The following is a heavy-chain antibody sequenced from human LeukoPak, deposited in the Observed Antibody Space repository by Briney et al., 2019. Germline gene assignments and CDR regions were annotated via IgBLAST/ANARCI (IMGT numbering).Heavy chain of an antibody. CDR2: VSDDGSNK. Sequence: GGSLRLSCAASGFTFSSYGMHWVRQAPGKGLEWVAVVSDDGSNKYYADSVKGRFTISRDNSKNTLYLQMNSLRAEDTAVYYCARVQGARTYYFDYWGPGTLVTVSS. J-gene: IGHJ4*02. D-gene: IGHD1-26*01. CDR3: ARVQGARTYYFDY. V-gene: IGHV3-30*03. CDR1: GFTFSSYG.